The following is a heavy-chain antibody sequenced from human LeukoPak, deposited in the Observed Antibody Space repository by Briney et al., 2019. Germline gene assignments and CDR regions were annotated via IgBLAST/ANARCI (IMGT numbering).Heavy chain of an antibody. J-gene: IGHJ5*02. D-gene: IGHD5-18*01. V-gene: IGHV1-2*06. CDR3: ARGGGGYSYDWFDP. CDR2: IKPNSGGT. CDR1: GYTFTGYY. Sequence: ASVKVSCKASGYTFTGYYMHWVRQAPGQGLEWMGRIKPNSGGTNYAQKFQGRVTMTRDTSISTAYMERSRLRSDDTAVYYCARGGGGYSYDWFDPWGQGTLVTVSS.